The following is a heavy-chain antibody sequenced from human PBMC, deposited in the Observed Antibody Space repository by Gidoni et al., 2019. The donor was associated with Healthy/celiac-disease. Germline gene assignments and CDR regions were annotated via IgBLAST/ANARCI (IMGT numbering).Heavy chain of an antibody. J-gene: IGHJ4*02. D-gene: IGHD3-22*01. Sequence: EVQLLESGGGLVQPGGSLRLSCAASGFPFSSYAMSWVRQAPGKGLEWVSAISGSGGSTYYADSVKGRLTISRDNSKNTLYLQMNSLRAEDTAVYYCAKGGYYYDSSGYYRFDYWGQGTLVTVSS. CDR3: AKGGYYYDSSGYYRFDY. CDR2: ISGSGGST. V-gene: IGHV3-23*01. CDR1: GFPFSSYA.